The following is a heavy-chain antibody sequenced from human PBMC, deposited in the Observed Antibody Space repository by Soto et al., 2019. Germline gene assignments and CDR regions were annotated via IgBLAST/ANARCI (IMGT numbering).Heavy chain of an antibody. V-gene: IGHV3-48*03. CDR1: GFTFSSYE. CDR2: IRSSGRSI. J-gene: IGHJ4*02. Sequence: SLRLSCVGSGFTFSSYEMNWVRQAPGKGLEWVSNIRSSGRSINYADSVKGRFTISRDNAKNSLYLQMNSLRAEDTAVYYCTRVRDSNYYWGQGTLVTVSS. D-gene: IGHD3-22*01. CDR3: TRVRDSNYY.